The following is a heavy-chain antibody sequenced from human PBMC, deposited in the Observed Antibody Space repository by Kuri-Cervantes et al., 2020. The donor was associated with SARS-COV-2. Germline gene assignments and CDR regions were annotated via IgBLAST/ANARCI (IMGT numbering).Heavy chain of an antibody. CDR3: ATQGVRYSIGD. D-gene: IGHD6-13*01. J-gene: IGHJ4*02. CDR2: IYTSGST. CDR1: GGSISSGSYY. V-gene: IGHV4-61*09. Sequence: LRLSCTVSGGSISSGSYYWSWIRQPAGKGLEWIGHIYTSGSTNYNPSLKSRVTISVDTSKNQFSLKLSSVTAADTAVYYCATQGVRYSIGDWGQGTLVTVSS.